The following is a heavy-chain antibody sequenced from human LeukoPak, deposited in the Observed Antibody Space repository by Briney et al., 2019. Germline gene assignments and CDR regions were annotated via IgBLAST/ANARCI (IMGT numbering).Heavy chain of an antibody. V-gene: IGHV3-64*01. D-gene: IGHD1-26*01. Sequence: GGSLRLSCAASGFTFSSYAMHWVRQAPGKGLEYVSAISSNGGSTYYANSAKGRFTISRDNSKNTLYLQMGSLRAEDMAVYYCATISGSYAHWGQGTLVTVSS. J-gene: IGHJ4*02. CDR1: GFTFSSYA. CDR2: ISSNGGST. CDR3: ATISGSYAH.